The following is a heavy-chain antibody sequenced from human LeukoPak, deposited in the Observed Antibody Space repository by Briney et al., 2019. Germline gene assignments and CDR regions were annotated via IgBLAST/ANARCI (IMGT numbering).Heavy chain of an antibody. V-gene: IGHV4-61*08. J-gene: IGHJ3*02. CDR1: GGSISSGGYS. CDR2: IYYSGST. CDR3: GRAAGDRERVAFDI. Sequence: PSQTLSLTCAVSGGSISSGGYSWSWIRQPPGKGLEWIGYIYYSGSTNYNPSLKSRVTISVDTSKNQFSLKLSSVTAADTAVYYCGRAAGDRERVAFDIWGQGTMVTVSS. D-gene: IGHD1-1*01.